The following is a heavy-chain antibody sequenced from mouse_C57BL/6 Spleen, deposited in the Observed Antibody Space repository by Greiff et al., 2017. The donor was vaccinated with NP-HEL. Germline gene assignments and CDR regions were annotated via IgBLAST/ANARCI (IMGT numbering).Heavy chain of an antibody. CDR1: GYAFTNYL. Sequence: VQLQQSGAELVRPGTSVKVSCKASGYAFTNYLIEWVKQRPGQGLEWIGVINPGSGGTNYNEKFKGKATLTADKSSSTAYMQLSSLRSEGTAVYICARLGTTVVGDNRGESTTLTLSS. V-gene: IGHV1-54*01. J-gene: IGHJ2*01. CDR3: ARLGTTVVGDN. D-gene: IGHD1-1*01. CDR2: INPGSGGT.